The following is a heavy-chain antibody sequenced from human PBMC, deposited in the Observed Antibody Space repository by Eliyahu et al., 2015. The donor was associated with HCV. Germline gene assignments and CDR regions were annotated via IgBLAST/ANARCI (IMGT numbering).Heavy chain of an antibody. D-gene: IGHD5-24*01. CDR1: GFTFSSYA. Sequence: EVQLLESGGGLVQPGGSLRLSCAASGFTFSSYAMSWVRQAPGKGLEWVSAISGSGGSTYYADSVKGRFTISRDNSKNTLYLQMNSLRAEDTAVYYCAKDQPHTRDGYNWGIDYWGQGTLVTVSS. CDR2: ISGSGGST. V-gene: IGHV3-23*01. CDR3: AKDQPHTRDGYNWGIDY. J-gene: IGHJ4*02.